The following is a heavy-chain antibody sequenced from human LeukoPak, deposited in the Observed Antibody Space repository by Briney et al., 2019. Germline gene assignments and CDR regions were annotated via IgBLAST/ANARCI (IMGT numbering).Heavy chain of an antibody. V-gene: IGHV1-2*02. J-gene: IGHJ4*02. Sequence: ASVKVSCKASGYTFTGYFIHWVRQAPGHGLEWMGWINPNSGGTNYAQKFQGRVTMTRDTSISTAYMELSSLRSDDTAVYYCARVPGIVGAHDYWGQGTLVTVSS. CDR3: ARVPGIVGAHDY. CDR2: INPNSGGT. CDR1: GYTFTGYF. D-gene: IGHD1-26*01.